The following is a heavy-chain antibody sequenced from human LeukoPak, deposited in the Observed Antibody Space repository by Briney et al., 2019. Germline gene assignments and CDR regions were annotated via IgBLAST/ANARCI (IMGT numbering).Heavy chain of an antibody. Sequence: SVKVSCTASGGTFSSYAISWVRQAPGQGLEWMGGIIPIFGTANYAQKFQGRVTITADESTSTAYMELSSLRSEDTAVYYCARDAREGYSYGGTFDYWGQGTLVTVSS. CDR2: IIPIFGTA. J-gene: IGHJ4*02. CDR3: ARDAREGYSYGGTFDY. CDR1: GGTFSSYA. D-gene: IGHD5-18*01. V-gene: IGHV1-69*13.